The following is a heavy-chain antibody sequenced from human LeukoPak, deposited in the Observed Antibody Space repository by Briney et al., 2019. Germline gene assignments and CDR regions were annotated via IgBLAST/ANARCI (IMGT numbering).Heavy chain of an antibody. CDR2: IYSGGST. Sequence: GGSLRLSCAASGFTVSSNYMSWVRQAPGKGLEWVSVIYSGGSTYYADSVKGRFTISRDNSKNTLYLQMNSLRAEDTAVYYCARAPPELLWFGESPYFDYWGQGTLVTVSS. D-gene: IGHD3-10*01. V-gene: IGHV3-66*01. CDR1: GFTVSSNY. J-gene: IGHJ4*02. CDR3: ARAPPELLWFGESPYFDY.